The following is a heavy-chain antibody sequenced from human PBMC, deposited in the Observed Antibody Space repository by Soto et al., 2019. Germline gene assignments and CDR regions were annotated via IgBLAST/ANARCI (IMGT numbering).Heavy chain of an antibody. Sequence: EQSGAEVKRPGSSVKVSCEASGGTFSNYAISWVRQAPGQGLEWMGGILPLSGTGNYPQKFQGRVTITADESSSTIYLELRRLRSEDAAVYYCVRDTWGVTVAATDDYYYGMDVWGQGTTVIVSS. CDR3: VRDTWGVTVAATDDYYYGMDV. CDR2: ILPLSGTG. D-gene: IGHD4-17*01. J-gene: IGHJ6*02. CDR1: GGTFSNYA. V-gene: IGHV1-69*01.